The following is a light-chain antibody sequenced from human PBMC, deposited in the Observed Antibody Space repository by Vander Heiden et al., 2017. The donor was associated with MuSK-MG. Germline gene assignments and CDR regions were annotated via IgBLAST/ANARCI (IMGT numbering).Light chain of an antibody. Sequence: DIQMTQSPSSLSASVGDRVTITCQASQDISNYLNWYQQKPGKAPKLLIYDASNLETGVPSRFSGSGSGTDFTFTISSLQPEDIATYYCQQYDNLPLFTFGHGTKVDIK. CDR2: DAS. J-gene: IGKJ3*01. V-gene: IGKV1-33*01. CDR1: QDISNY. CDR3: QQYDNLPLFT.